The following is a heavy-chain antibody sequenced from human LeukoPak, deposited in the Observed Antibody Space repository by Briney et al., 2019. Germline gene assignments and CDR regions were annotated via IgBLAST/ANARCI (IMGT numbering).Heavy chain of an antibody. Sequence: EASVKVSCKTSGGAFSSSVISWVRQAPGQGLEWMGRIIPIFGSANYGQKFQGRVTITAYESTSTAYMELSSLRSEDTAVYYCARESSSIAAPDYWGQGTLVIVSS. J-gene: IGHJ4*02. CDR1: GGAFSSSV. D-gene: IGHD6-6*01. V-gene: IGHV1-69*13. CDR3: ARESSSIAAPDY. CDR2: IIPIFGSA.